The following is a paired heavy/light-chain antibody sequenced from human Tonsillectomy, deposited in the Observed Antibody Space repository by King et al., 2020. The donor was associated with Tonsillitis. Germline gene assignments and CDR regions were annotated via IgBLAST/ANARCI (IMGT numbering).Heavy chain of an antibody. Sequence: EVQLVESGGGLVQPGGSLRLSCTASGFTFSGYEMNWVRQAPGKRLEWVSYISSSGTSTHYADSVKGRLSISRDNAKNSLFLQMNSLRAEDTAVYYCVTHPLSAYWGQGTLVTVSS. CDR1: GFTFSGYE. D-gene: IGHD3-10*01. CDR2: ISSSGTST. V-gene: IGHV3-48*03. J-gene: IGHJ4*02. CDR3: VTHPLSAY.
Light chain of an antibody. CDR3: QQSYSTPYT. Sequence: DIQMTQSPSSLSASVGDRVTITCRASQSISSSLNWSQHKPGKAPKSLIYAASSLHSGVPSRFSGSGSGTDFTLTISSLQPEDFATYYCQQSYSTPYTFGQGTKLEIK. CDR2: AAS. J-gene: IGKJ2*01. CDR1: QSISSS. V-gene: IGKV1-39*01.